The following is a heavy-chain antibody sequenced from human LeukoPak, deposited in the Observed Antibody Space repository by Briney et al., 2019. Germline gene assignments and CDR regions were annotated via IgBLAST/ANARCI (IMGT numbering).Heavy chain of an antibody. V-gene: IGHV3-30*01. CDR2: ISHDGNSK. Sequence: PGGSLRLSCAASGFTFSSYAMHWVRQAPGKGLEWVAMISHDGNSKQYADFAKGRFTISRDNSKNTLYLQMNSLTTEDTAVYPCAKDLYGSDWYNYFDPWGQGALVTVSS. CDR3: AKDLYGSDWYNYFDP. D-gene: IGHD6-19*01. J-gene: IGHJ5*02. CDR1: GFTFSSYA.